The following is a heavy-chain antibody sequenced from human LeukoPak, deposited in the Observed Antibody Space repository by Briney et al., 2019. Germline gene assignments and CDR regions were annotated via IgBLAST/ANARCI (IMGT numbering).Heavy chain of an antibody. Sequence: NPSETLSLTCTVTGYSISSAYYWGWVRQPPGKGLEWIGSIYRSGKTYFNPSLKSRVTISVDTSKNQFSLKLSSVTAADTAVYYCASYSSGCLWGQGTLVTVSS. V-gene: IGHV4-38-2*02. CDR1: GYSISSAYY. J-gene: IGHJ4*02. D-gene: IGHD6-19*01. CDR3: ASYSSGCL. CDR2: IYRSGKT.